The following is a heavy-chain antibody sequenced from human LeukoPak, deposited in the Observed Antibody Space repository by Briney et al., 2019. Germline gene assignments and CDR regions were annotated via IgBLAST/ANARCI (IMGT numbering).Heavy chain of an antibody. J-gene: IGHJ5*02. CDR3: ARAFKWESNWFDP. CDR1: GGSISSYY. CDR2: IYYRGST. Sequence: PSETLSLTCSVSGGSISSYYWSWIRQPPGKGLEWIGYIYYRGSTKYNPSLKSRVTISIDTSKNQFSLKLSSVTAADTAVYYCARAFKWESNWFDPWGQGTLVTVSS. D-gene: IGHD1-26*01. V-gene: IGHV4-59*12.